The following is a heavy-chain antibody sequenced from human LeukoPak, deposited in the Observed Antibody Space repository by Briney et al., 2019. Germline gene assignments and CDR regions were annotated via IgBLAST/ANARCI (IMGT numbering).Heavy chain of an antibody. J-gene: IGHJ4*02. Sequence: GGSLRLSCAASGFTFSSYAMSWVRQAPGKGLEWDSAISGSGGSTYYADSVKGRFTISRDNSKNTLYLQMNSLRAEDTAVYYCAKDNRWVAVAGVFDYWGQGTLVTVSS. V-gene: IGHV3-23*01. D-gene: IGHD6-19*01. CDR1: GFTFSSYA. CDR3: AKDNRWVAVAGVFDY. CDR2: ISGSGGST.